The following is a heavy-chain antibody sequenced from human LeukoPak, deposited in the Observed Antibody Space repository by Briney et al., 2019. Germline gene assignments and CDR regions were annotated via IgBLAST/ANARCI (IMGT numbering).Heavy chain of an antibody. D-gene: IGHD6-25*01. J-gene: IGHJ4*02. Sequence: VASVKVSCKASGYTFTSYFMHWMRQAPGQGPEWMGIINPPGGSTEYSHKFQGRLTMTSDTSTSTVYMELNSLRSEDTAVYFCARVGVTAATADYWGQGTLVTVSS. CDR1: GYTFTSYF. CDR2: INPPGGST. CDR3: ARVGVTAATADY. V-gene: IGHV1-46*01.